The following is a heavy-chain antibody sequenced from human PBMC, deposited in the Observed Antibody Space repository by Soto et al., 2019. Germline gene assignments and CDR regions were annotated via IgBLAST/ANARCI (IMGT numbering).Heavy chain of an antibody. CDR3: ARGHNWNVGLTYYYYGMDV. J-gene: IGHJ6*02. D-gene: IGHD1-20*01. Sequence: ASVKLSCTDSGYTFTSYAMHWVRQAPGQRLEWMGWINAGNGNTKYSQKFQGRVTITRDTSASTAYMELSSLRSEDTAVYYCARGHNWNVGLTYYYYGMDVWGQGTTVTVSS. CDR1: GYTFTSYA. CDR2: INAGNGNT. V-gene: IGHV1-3*01.